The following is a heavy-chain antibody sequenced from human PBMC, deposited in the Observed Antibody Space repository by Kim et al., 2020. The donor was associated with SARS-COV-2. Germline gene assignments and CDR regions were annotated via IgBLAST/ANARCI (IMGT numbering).Heavy chain of an antibody. D-gene: IGHD6-13*01. Sequence: NYAQKLQGRVTMTTDTSTSTAYMELRSLRSDDTAVYYCAKTAAEGTWFDPWGQGTLVTVSS. V-gene: IGHV1-18*01. J-gene: IGHJ5*02. CDR3: AKTAAEGTWFDP.